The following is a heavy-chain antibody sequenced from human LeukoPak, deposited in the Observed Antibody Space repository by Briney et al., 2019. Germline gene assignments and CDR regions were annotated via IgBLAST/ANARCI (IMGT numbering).Heavy chain of an antibody. V-gene: IGHV3-53*04. D-gene: IGHD5-18*01. CDR1: GISVNDNF. J-gene: IGHJ4*02. Sequence: PGGSLRLSCAASGISVNDNFMTWVRQAPGKGLEWVSTIYSGGTTYYADSVMGRFTISRHNSRNTLYLQMNSLRAEDTAVYYCARVDTVMAYYFDLWGQGTLVTVSS. CDR2: IYSGGTT. CDR3: ARVDTVMAYYFDL.